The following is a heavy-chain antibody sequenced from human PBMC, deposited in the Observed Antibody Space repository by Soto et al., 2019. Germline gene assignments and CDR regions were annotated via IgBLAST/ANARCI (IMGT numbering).Heavy chain of an antibody. CDR2: IYYTGST. V-gene: IGHV4-59*08. CDR3: ARHAFGSGFFYGMGV. Sequence: QVQLQESGPGLVKPSETLSLTCTVSGDSITHYYWSWVRQPPGKALEWLGYIYYTGSTTYNPSLKSRVSISLDTSKNQFSLTLNSVTAADTAVYYCARHAFGSGFFYGMGVWGLGTTVIVSS. D-gene: IGHD3-10*01. J-gene: IGHJ6*02. CDR1: GDSITHYY.